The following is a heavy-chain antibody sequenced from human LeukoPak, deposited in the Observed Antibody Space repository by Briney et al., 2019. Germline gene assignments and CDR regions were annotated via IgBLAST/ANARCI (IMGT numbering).Heavy chain of an antibody. CDR2: ISAYNGNT. CDR1: GYTFSNYG. J-gene: IGHJ4*02. CDR3: ARTPQRPYSSSWYSAFDY. V-gene: IGHV1-18*01. Sequence: ASVKLSCKASGYTFSNYGFTWARQAPGQGLEWMGWISAYNGNTNYAQKLQGRVTMTTDTSTSTAYMELRSLRSDDTAVYYCARTPQRPYSSSWYSAFDYWGQGTLVTVSS. D-gene: IGHD6-13*01.